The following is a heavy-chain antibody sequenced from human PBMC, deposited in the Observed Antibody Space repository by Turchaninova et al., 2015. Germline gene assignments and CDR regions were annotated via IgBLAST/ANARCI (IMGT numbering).Heavy chain of an antibody. CDR3: AREVAVSNWFDP. Sequence: QVQLQQSGPGLVKPSQTLSLPCAISGDSVSSNSAAWNWIRQSPSTGLDWRGRPFYRSMCYTYYVVSVINCKNKNNKKPKNQFSRQLNSGTPEDTTVYYCAREVAVSNWFDPWGQGTLVTVSS. D-gene: IGHD6-19*01. V-gene: IGHV6-1*03. CDR1: GDSVSSNSAA. J-gene: IGHJ5*02. CDR2: PFYRSMCYT.